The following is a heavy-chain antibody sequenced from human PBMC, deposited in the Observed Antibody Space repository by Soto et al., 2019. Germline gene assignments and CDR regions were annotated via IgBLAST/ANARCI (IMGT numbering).Heavy chain of an antibody. CDR2: VCYSGTT. CDR1: GGSIRNGDSY. Sequence: SETLSLTCAVSGGSIRNGDSYWGWIRQPPGTGLEWIGYVCYSGTTYSHPSLNSRVSISVYTSENQFSLRLTSVTAADTAVYYCARGPQYRSRWPFDYWGQGTLVTVSS. D-gene: IGHD6-13*01. V-gene: IGHV4-30-4*01. CDR3: ARGPQYRSRWPFDY. J-gene: IGHJ4*02.